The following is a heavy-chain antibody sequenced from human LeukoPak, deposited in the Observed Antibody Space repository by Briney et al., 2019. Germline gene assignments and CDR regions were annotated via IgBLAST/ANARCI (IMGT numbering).Heavy chain of an antibody. CDR3: ARGLGYSSSWYGVNWFDP. CDR2: IYYSGST. D-gene: IGHD6-13*01. CDR1: GGSISSSSYY. Sequence: PSETLSLTCTVSGGSISSSSYYWGWIRQPPGNGLEWIGSIYYSGSTYYNPSLKSRVTISVDTSKNQFSLKLSSVTAADTAVYYCARGLGYSSSWYGVNWFDPWGQGTLVTVSS. V-gene: IGHV4-39*07. J-gene: IGHJ5*02.